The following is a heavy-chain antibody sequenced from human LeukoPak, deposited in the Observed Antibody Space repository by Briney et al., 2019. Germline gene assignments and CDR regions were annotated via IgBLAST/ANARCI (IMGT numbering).Heavy chain of an antibody. CDR3: AGSDPSPGLAAPPLGD. CDR1: GYTFTSYG. V-gene: IGHV1-18*01. D-gene: IGHD6-13*01. CDR2: ISAYNGNT. J-gene: IGHJ4*02. Sequence: ASVKVSCKASGYTFTSYGISWVRQAPGQGLEWMGWISAYNGNTNYAQKLQGRVTMTTDTSTSTAYMELRSLRSDDTAVYYCAGSDPSPGLAAPPLGDWGQGTLVTVSS.